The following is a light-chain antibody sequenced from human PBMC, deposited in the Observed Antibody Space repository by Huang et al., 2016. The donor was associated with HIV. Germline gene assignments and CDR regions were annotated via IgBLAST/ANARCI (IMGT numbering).Light chain of an antibody. CDR1: QGVGTY. CDR2: EAA. V-gene: IGKV3D-11*01. CDR3: QQRNVWPLT. Sequence: VLTQSPPTLSLSLGGTGTLACRASQGVGTYVAWYQQRPGQAPRLVIYEAANRAAGIPVRFSGAGSGTDFTLSINGLESEDVGVYYCQQRNVWPLTFGGGTKVEVK. J-gene: IGKJ4*01.